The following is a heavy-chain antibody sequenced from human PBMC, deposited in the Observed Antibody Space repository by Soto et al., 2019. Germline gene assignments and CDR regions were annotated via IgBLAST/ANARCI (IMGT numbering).Heavy chain of an antibody. CDR2: INPNSGGT. V-gene: IGHV1-2*04. J-gene: IGHJ6*02. D-gene: IGHD1-26*01. CDR3: ARAGQSGIVVGPYMRI. Sequence: ASVKVSCKASGYTFTGYYMHWVRQAPGQGLEWMGWINPNSGGTNYAQKFQGWVTMTRDTSISTAYMELSRLRSDDTAVYYCARAGQSGIVVGPYMRIWGQGTTVTVSS. CDR1: GYTFTGYY.